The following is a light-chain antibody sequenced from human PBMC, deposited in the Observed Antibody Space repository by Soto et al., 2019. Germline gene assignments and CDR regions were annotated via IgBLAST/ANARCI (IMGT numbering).Light chain of an antibody. CDR2: SSN. CDR3: AAWDDPLNGPV. Sequence: QSVLTQPPSASGAPGQRVAISCSGSSSNIGPNSVNWYQQLPGTAPKLLIYSSNQRPSGVPDRFSGSKSGTSGSLAISGLQSDDEADYYCAAWDDPLNGPVFGGGTKVTVL. J-gene: IGLJ2*01. V-gene: IGLV1-44*01. CDR1: SSNIGPNS.